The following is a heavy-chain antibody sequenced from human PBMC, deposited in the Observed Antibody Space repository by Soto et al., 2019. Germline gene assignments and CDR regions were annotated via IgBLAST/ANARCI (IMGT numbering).Heavy chain of an antibody. CDR2: ISDDESRK. CDR1: GFTFTTYA. Sequence: PGGSLRLSCKVSGFTFTTYAMHCVRQDPGKGLEWVAVISDDESRKFYADSVKGRFTISRDNSKNTLYLQMNSLRAEDTAVYFCARDAYSNGDIYNWFDPWGQGALVTVSS. V-gene: IGHV3-30-3*01. D-gene: IGHD2-21*02. CDR3: ARDAYSNGDIYNWFDP. J-gene: IGHJ5*02.